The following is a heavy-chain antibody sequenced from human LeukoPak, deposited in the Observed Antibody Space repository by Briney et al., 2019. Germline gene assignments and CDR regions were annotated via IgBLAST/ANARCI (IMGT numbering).Heavy chain of an antibody. D-gene: IGHD5-18*01. V-gene: IGHV4-34*01. J-gene: IGHJ4*02. CDR2: INHSGST. Sequence: SETLSLTCAVYGGSFSGYYWSWIRQSPGKGLEWIGEINHSGSTNYNPSLKSRVTISVDTSKNQFSLKLSSVTAADTAVYYCARGRYSYGYYFDYWGQGTLVTVSS. CDR3: ARGRYSYGYYFDY. CDR1: GGSFSGYY.